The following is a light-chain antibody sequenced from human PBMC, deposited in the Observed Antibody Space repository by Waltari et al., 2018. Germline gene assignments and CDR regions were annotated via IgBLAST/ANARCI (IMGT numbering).Light chain of an antibody. V-gene: IGKV3-20*01. Sequence: EIVLTQSPGTLSLSPGERATLSCRAIPRVSMSLAWYQQKPGQAPRLLIYGASSRATGVPDRFSGSGSGTDFSLTISRLEPEDFAVYYCQHYVRLPVSFGQGTKLEIK. CDR1: PRVSMS. J-gene: IGKJ1*01. CDR2: GAS. CDR3: QHYVRLPVS.